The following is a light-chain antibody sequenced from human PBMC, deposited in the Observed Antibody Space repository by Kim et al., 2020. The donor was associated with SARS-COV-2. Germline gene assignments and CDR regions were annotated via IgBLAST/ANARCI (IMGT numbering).Light chain of an antibody. V-gene: IGLV3-19*01. Sequence: ACRQPVRITCQGDSRRSYYASWYQQKPGQAPVLVIYGKNNRPSGIPDRFSGSSSGNTASLTVTGAQAEDEADYYCNSRDSSGNHWVFGGGTQLTVL. CDR3: NSRDSSGNHWV. J-gene: IGLJ3*02. CDR2: GKN. CDR1: SRRSYY.